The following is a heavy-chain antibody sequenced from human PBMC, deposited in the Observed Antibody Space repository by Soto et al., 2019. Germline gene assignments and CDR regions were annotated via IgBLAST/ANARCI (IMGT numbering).Heavy chain of an antibody. D-gene: IGHD1-20*01. Sequence: SETLSLTCVVSGYRINIDACWGWIRQSPEKGLEWLGSVCHSGTIYYNPSLKSRVTISLDTSKNQFSLSLSPVTAADTALYYCARDVGRYNINRVWFAPWGQGILVTVSS. V-gene: IGHV4-38-2*02. CDR3: ARDVGRYNINRVWFAP. CDR2: VCHSGTI. CDR1: GYRINIDAC. J-gene: IGHJ5*02.